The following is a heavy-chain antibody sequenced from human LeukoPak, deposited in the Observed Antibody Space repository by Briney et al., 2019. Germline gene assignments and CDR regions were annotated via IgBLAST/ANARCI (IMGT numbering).Heavy chain of an antibody. CDR1: GFTFDDYG. CDR2: INWNGGST. D-gene: IGHD4-17*01. J-gene: IGHJ3*02. Sequence: TGGSLRLSCAASGFTFDDYGMGWVRQAPGKGLEWVSGINWNGGSTGYADSVKGRFTISRDNAKNSLYLQMNSLRAEDTALYHCARDHYGDYESGAFDIWGQGTMVTVSS. CDR3: ARDHYGDYESGAFDI. V-gene: IGHV3-20*01.